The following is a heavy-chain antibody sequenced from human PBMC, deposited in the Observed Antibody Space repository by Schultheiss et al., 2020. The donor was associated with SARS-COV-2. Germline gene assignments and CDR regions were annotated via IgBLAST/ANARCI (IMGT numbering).Heavy chain of an antibody. V-gene: IGHV3-21*03. CDR1: GFTFSSYS. D-gene: IGHD6-19*01. Sequence: GGSLRLSCAASGFTFSSYSMNWVRQAPGKGLEWVSSISSSSSYIYYADSVKGRFTISRDNAKNSLYLQMNSLKTEDTAVYYCTTLKEGYSSGWHFDYWGQGTLVNVSS. CDR3: TTLKEGYSSGWHFDY. CDR2: ISSSSSYI. J-gene: IGHJ4*02.